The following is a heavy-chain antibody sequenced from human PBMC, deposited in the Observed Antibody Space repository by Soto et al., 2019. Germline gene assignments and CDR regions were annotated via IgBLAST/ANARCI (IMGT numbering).Heavy chain of an antibody. V-gene: IGHV3-33*08. D-gene: IGHD1-7*01. Sequence: GGSLRLSCAASGFTFSSYGMHWVRQAPGKGLEWVAVIWYDGSNKYYADSVKGRFTISRDNSKNTLYLQMNSLRAEDTAVYYCARSGRTITGTTADYWGQGTLVTVSS. CDR3: ARSGRTITGTTADY. CDR1: GFTFSSYG. J-gene: IGHJ4*02. CDR2: IWYDGSNK.